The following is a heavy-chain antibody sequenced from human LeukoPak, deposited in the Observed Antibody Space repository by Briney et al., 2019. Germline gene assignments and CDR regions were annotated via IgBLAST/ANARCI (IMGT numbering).Heavy chain of an antibody. CDR1: GGSFSGYY. D-gene: IGHD2-2*01. J-gene: IGHJ4*02. Sequence: SETLSLTCAVYGGSFSGYYWSWIRQPPGKGLEWIGEINHSGSTNYNPSLKSRVTISVDTSKNQFSLKLSSVAAADTAVYYCARDGRQVVPAASTVDYWGQGTLVTVSS. CDR3: ARDGRQVVPAASTVDY. V-gene: IGHV4-34*01. CDR2: INHSGST.